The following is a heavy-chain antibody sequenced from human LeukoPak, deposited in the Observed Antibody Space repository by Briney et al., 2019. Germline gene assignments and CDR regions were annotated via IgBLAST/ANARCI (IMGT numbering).Heavy chain of an antibody. J-gene: IGHJ4*02. CDR3: AKDVYIMAATIGGYFDY. D-gene: IGHD5-24*01. CDR2: INHSGST. Sequence: SETLSLTCAVYGGSFSGYYWSWIRQPPGKGLEWIGEINHSGSTNYNPSLKSRVTISVDTSKNQFSLKLGSVTAADTAVYYCAKDVYIMAATIGGYFDYWGQGTLVTVSS. CDR1: GGSFSGYY. V-gene: IGHV4-34*01.